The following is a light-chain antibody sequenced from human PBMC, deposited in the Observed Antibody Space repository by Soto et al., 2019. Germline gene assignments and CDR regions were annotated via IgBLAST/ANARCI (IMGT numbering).Light chain of an antibody. CDR3: QQDNSYWT. V-gene: IGKV1-5*01. J-gene: IGKJ1*01. Sequence: EIQLTQSPCTLSAPVGDRVTITCRASQSISSWLAWYQQKPGNAPKLLIYDASRVESRVPSRFSGTGSGTEFTLTISRLQPDDDASYYWQQDNSYWTFGQGTKVDIK. CDR1: QSISSW. CDR2: DAS.